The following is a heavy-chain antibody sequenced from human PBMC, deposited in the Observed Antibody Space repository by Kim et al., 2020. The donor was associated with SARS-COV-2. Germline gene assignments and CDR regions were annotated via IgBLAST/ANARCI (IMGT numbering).Heavy chain of an antibody. V-gene: IGHV3-23*01. CDR3: AKYCSSWYFDY. D-gene: IGHD6-13*01. Sequence: TDYADAVHGRFTIPRDKSKNSLYLQMNSLRAEDTAVYYCAKYCSSWYFDYWGQGTLVTVSS. J-gene: IGHJ4*02. CDR2: T.